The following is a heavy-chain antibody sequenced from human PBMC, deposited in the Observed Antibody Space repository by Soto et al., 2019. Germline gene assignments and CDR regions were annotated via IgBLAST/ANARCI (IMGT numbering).Heavy chain of an antibody. CDR3: AKHFDNGCPKS. V-gene: IGHV3-23*01. J-gene: IGHJ5*02. Sequence: EVQLLESGGGLVQPGGALRLSCAASGFTFSSYALSWVLQATGKGLEWVSIISGSGGSTFYTDSVKGRCTISRDHSKNTLYLQMNNLRAEDTAVYYCAKHFDNGCPKSWGQGTLVTVSS. CDR1: GFTFSSYA. D-gene: IGHD6-19*01. CDR2: ISGSGGST.